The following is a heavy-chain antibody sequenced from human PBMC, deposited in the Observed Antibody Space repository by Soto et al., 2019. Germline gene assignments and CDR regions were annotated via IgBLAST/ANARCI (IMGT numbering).Heavy chain of an antibody. CDR1: GGSISSSSYY. D-gene: IGHD3-16*01. J-gene: IGHJ4*02. Sequence: SETLSLTCTVSGGSISSSSYYWGWIRQPPGKGLEWIGSIYYSGSTYYNPSLKSRVTISVDTSKNQFSLKLSSVTAADTAVYYCARQPGFLHLGEFWGQGTLVTVSS. CDR2: IYYSGST. V-gene: IGHV4-39*01. CDR3: ARQPGFLHLGEF.